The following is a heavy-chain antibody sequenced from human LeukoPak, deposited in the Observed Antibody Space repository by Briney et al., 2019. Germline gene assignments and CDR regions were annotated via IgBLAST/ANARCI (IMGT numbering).Heavy chain of an antibody. J-gene: IGHJ5*01. V-gene: IGHV3-30*04. CDR3: ARDQKEYSYTNCFDS. CDR1: GFTFRSYA. D-gene: IGHD5-18*01. CDR2: ISYDGNNK. Sequence: GGSLRLSCAASGFTFRSYAMHWVRQAPGKGLEWVALISYDGNNKYYADSVKGRFIISRDNSKNTLYLQMNSLRAEDTAVYYCARDQKEYSYTNCFDSWGQGTLVTVSS.